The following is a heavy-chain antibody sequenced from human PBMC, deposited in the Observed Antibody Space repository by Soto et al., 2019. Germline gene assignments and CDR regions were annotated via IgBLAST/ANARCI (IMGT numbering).Heavy chain of an antibody. Sequence: PGESLKISCKGSGYSFTSYWISWGRQMPGKGLEWMGGIEPSDSYTNYSPSFQGHVTISADKSISTGYLQWSSLKDSEHAMYSCARLGGGCSGGSCYYYYGMDVWGQGTTVTVSS. V-gene: IGHV5-10-1*01. CDR2: IEPSDSYT. J-gene: IGHJ6*02. CDR3: ARLGGGCSGGSCYYYYGMDV. D-gene: IGHD2-15*01. CDR1: GYSFTSYW.